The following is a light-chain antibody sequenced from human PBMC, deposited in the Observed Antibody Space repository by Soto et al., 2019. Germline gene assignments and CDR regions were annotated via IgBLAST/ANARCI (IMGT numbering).Light chain of an antibody. Sequence: QSALTQPASVSGSPGQSITISCTGTSSDVGGYNYISWYQQHPGKAPKFIIYDVRNRPSGVSNRFSGSRSGNTASLTISGLQAEDEADYYCSSSTSSSTVIFGGGTQLTVL. J-gene: IGLJ2*01. V-gene: IGLV2-14*01. CDR2: DVR. CDR3: SSSTSSSTVI. CDR1: SSDVGGYNY.